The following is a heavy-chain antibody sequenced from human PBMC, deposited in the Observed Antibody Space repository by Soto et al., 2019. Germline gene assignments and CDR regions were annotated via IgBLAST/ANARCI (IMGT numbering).Heavy chain of an antibody. J-gene: IGHJ6*02. CDR2: IYYSGST. D-gene: IGHD2-2*01. CDR1: SAPVSSSTYT. V-gene: IGHV4-39*01. CDR3: ARLHGYCINSSCHGHCAMDV. Sequence: QLQLQESGPGLVKPSETLSLTCTVSSAPVSSSTYTWGWIRQPPGKGLEGIGSIYYSGSTYYNPSLSSRVNVSVDTSKIQFSLKETSVTAADTVVYYCARLHGYCINSSCHGHCAMDVCGQGTTVTVSS.